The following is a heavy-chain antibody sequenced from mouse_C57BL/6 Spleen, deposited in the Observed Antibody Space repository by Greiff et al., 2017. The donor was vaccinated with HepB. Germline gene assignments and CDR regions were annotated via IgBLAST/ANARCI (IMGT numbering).Heavy chain of an antibody. CDR1: GFSLTSYG. J-gene: IGHJ1*03. D-gene: IGHD1-1*01. V-gene: IGHV2-5*01. CDR3: AKIPYDGSSWYFDV. Sequence: QVQLQQSGPGLVQPSQSLSITCTVSGFSLTSYGVHWVRQSPGKGLEWLGVIWRGGSTDYNAAFMSRMSITKDNSKSKVFFKMNSLQADDTAIYYCAKIPYDGSSWYFDVWGTGTTVTVSS. CDR2: IWRGGST.